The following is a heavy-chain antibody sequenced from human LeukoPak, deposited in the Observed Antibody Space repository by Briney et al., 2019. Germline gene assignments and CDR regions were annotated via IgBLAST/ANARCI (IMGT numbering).Heavy chain of an antibody. CDR3: ARRGVGAPFDY. Sequence: SETLSLTCAVYGGSFSGYYWSWIRQPPGKGLEWIGEINHSGSTNYNPSLKSRVTISVDTSKSQFSLKLSSVTAADTAVYYCARRGVGAPFDYWGQGTLVTVSS. D-gene: IGHD1-26*01. CDR2: INHSGST. J-gene: IGHJ4*02. CDR1: GGSFSGYY. V-gene: IGHV4-34*01.